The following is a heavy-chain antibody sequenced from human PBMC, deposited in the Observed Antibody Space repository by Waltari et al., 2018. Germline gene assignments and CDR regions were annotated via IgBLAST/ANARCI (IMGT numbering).Heavy chain of an antibody. CDR3: ARALDRNGWYNDY. Sequence: EVQLVESGGGLVQPGGSLRLSCVASVFTFSDHPMDWVRLAPGKGLEWVGRSRNKVNSYTREYAASVKDRFIISRDESENSLLLQMGSLKPEDTAVYYCARALDRNGWYNDYWGQGTLVTVSS. CDR2: SRNKVNSYTR. D-gene: IGHD6-19*01. J-gene: IGHJ4*02. V-gene: IGHV3-72*01. CDR1: VFTFSDHP.